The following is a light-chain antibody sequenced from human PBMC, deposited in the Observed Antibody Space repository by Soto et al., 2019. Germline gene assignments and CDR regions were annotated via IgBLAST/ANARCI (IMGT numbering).Light chain of an antibody. V-gene: IGKV3-20*01. J-gene: IGKJ2*01. CDR3: QQYGSSPYT. CDR1: QSVSSSY. Sequence: EIVLTQSPGTLSLSPGERATLSCRASQSVSSSYLAWYQQKPGQAPRLLIYGASSRATGIPDRFSGSGSGTDFTLTISRLEPEDFAEYYCQQYGSSPYTFGQGTKVEIK. CDR2: GAS.